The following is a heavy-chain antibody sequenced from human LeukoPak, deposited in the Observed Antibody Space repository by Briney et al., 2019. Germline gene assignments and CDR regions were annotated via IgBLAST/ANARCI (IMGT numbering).Heavy chain of an antibody. J-gene: IGHJ4*02. CDR1: GFTVSSNY. V-gene: IGHV3-66*01. Sequence: GGSLRLSCAASGFTVSSNYMSWVRQAPGKRLEWVSVIYSGGSTYYADSVKGRFTISRDNSKNTLYLQMNSLRAEDTAVYYCARGVSLAESTDYWGQGTLVTVSS. CDR2: IYSGGST. D-gene: IGHD3-3*02. CDR3: ARGVSLAESTDY.